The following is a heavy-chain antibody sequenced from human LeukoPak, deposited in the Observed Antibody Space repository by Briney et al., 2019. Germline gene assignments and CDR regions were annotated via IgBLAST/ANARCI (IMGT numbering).Heavy chain of an antibody. CDR2: ISYDGSNK. J-gene: IGHJ4*02. V-gene: IGHV3-30*18. Sequence: GGSLRLSCAASGFTFSRSWMHWVRQAPGKGLEWVAVISYDGSNKYYADSVKGRFTISRDNSKNTLYLHMNSLRAEDTAVYFCAKGPHQYYFDYWGQGTLVTVSS. CDR3: AKGPHQYYFDY. D-gene: IGHD2-2*01. CDR1: GFTFSRSW.